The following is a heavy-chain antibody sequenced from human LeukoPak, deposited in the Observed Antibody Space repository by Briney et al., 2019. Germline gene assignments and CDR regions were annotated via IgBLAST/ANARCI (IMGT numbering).Heavy chain of an antibody. CDR1: GGSFSGYY. Sequence: PSETLSLTCAVYGGSFSGYYWSWIRQPPGKGLEWIGEINHSGSTNYNPSLKSRVTISVDTSKNQFSLKLSSVTAADTAVYYCARIPSGYYDFWSGYYGAYYFDYWGQGTLVTVSS. D-gene: IGHD3-3*01. CDR3: ARIPSGYYDFWSGYYGAYYFDY. CDR2: INHSGST. J-gene: IGHJ4*02. V-gene: IGHV4-34*01.